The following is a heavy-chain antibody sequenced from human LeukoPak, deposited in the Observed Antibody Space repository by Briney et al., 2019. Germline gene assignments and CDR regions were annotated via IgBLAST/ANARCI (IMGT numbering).Heavy chain of an antibody. Sequence: SETLSLTCTVSGGSISSSSYYWGWIRQPPGKGLEWIGSIYYSVSSYYNPSLRSRVTISVDTSKNHFSQKLSSVTAVDTAVYYCARNRDGYNSFDYWGQGTLVTVSS. CDR3: ARNRDGYNSFDY. J-gene: IGHJ4*02. CDR2: IYYSVSS. V-gene: IGHV4-39*07. D-gene: IGHD5-24*01. CDR1: GGSISSSSYY.